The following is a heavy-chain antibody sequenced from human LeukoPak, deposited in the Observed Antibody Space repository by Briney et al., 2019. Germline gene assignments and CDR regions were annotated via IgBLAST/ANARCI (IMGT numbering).Heavy chain of an antibody. J-gene: IGHJ6*03. CDR2: IIPIFGTA. Sequence: GASVKVSCKASGGTFSSYAISWVRQAPGQGLEWMGGIIPIFGTANYAQKFQGRVTITADKSTSTAYMELSSLRSEDTAVYYCARAQNYGSGSPLYYYYYMDVWGKGTTVTVSS. V-gene: IGHV1-69*06. CDR3: ARAQNYGSGSPLYYYYYMDV. CDR1: GGTFSSYA. D-gene: IGHD3-10*01.